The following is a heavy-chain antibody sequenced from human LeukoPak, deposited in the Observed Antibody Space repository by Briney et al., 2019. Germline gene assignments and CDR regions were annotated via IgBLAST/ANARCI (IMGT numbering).Heavy chain of an antibody. CDR2: ISYSGHTI. J-gene: IGHJ3*02. D-gene: IGHD1-26*01. V-gene: IGHV3-11*01. CDR3: AREAKELGATAFHM. CDR1: GFTFSDHY. Sequence: GGSLRLSCAASGFTFSDHYMSWIRQAPGKGLECVSYISYSGHTIYYADSVKGRFTISRDNAKNSLYLQMNSLRAEDTAVYYCAREAKELGATAFHMWGQGTMVSVSS.